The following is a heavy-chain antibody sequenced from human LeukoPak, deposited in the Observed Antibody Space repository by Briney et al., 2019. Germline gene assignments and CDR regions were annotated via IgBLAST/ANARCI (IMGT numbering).Heavy chain of an antibody. Sequence: GGSLRLSCAASGFTFSNYAMNWVRQAPGKGLEWVSGISYGGDSTNYADSVKGRFTISRDNSKNTLYLQMNSLRAEDTAVYYCAKGAHYYGSGNSAGPFDYWGQGTLVTVSS. D-gene: IGHD3-10*01. CDR1: GFTFSNYA. CDR3: AKGAHYYGSGNSAGPFDY. J-gene: IGHJ4*02. CDR2: ISYGGDST. V-gene: IGHV3-23*01.